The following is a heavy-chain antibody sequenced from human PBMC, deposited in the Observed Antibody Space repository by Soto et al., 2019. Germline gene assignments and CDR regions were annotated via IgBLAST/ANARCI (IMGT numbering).Heavy chain of an antibody. CDR3: ERDPALYYDFWSRYVGSNGMDA. J-gene: IGHJ6*02. D-gene: IGHD3-3*01. V-gene: IGHV4-34*01. CDR2: INHSGST. CDR1: GGSFSGYY. Sequence: SETLSLTCAVYGGSFSGYYWSWIRQPPGKGLEWIGEINHSGSTNYNPSLKSRVTISVDTSKNQFSLKLSSVTAADTAVYYCERDPALYYDFWSRYVGSNGMDAWGQGNTVTVS.